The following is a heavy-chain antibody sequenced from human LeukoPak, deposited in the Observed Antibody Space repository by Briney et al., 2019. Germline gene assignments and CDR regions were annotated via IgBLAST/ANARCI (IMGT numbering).Heavy chain of an antibody. CDR3: ARDYYLDGYPYFDY. Sequence: SETLSLTCTVSGGSTSSYYWSWIRQPPGKGLEWIGFIFYSGGTNYNPSLKSRVTISVDTSKNQFSLKLSSVTTADTAVYYCARDYYLDGYPYFDYWGQGTLVTVSS. CDR2: IFYSGGT. V-gene: IGHV4-59*01. D-gene: IGHD5-24*01. CDR1: GGSTSSYY. J-gene: IGHJ4*02.